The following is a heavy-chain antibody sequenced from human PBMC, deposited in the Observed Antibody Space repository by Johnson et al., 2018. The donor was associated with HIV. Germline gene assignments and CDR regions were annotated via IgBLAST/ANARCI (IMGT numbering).Heavy chain of an antibody. V-gene: IGHV3-74*01. CDR1: GFAFSSFW. J-gene: IGHJ3*02. D-gene: IGHD2-8*01. CDR2: ISSDGSST. Sequence: VQLVESGGGLVQPGGSLRLSCAASGFAFSSFWIHWVRRTPGKGLVWVSRISSDGSSTDYADSVKGRFTISRDNAKNTVYLEMNSLGVDDTAIYYCARDGNAGYCTNGVCYNDAFDIWGQGIMVTVSS. CDR3: ARDGNAGYCTNGVCYNDAFDI.